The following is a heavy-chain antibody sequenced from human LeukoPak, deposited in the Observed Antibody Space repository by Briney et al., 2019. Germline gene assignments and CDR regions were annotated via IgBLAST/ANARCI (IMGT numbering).Heavy chain of an antibody. CDR2: ISSSGTGI. V-gene: IGHV3-48*03. J-gene: IGHJ4*02. Sequence: GGSLRLSCTGSGFTFSNYEMNWVRQAPGKGPEWIAYISSSGTGIYYADSVRGRFTISRDNANLYLQMSSLRAEDASLYYCARSKKVGDDSFEYWGQGTLVTVSS. D-gene: IGHD3-16*01. CDR3: ARSKKVGDDSFEY. CDR1: GFTFSNYE.